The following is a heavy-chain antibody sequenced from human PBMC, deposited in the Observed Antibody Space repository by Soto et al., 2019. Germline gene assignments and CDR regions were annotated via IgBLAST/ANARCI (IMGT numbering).Heavy chain of an antibody. CDR1: GFTFSSYG. CDR2: IWYDGSNK. J-gene: IGHJ6*02. D-gene: IGHD6-19*01. Sequence: QVQLVESGGGVVQPGRSLRLSCAASGFTFSSYGMHWVRQAPGKGLEWVAVIWYDGSNKYYADSVKGRFTISRDNSKNTLYLQMNSLRAEDTAVYYCARAQQQWLVSYYYGMDVWGQGTTVTVSS. V-gene: IGHV3-33*01. CDR3: ARAQQQWLVSYYYGMDV.